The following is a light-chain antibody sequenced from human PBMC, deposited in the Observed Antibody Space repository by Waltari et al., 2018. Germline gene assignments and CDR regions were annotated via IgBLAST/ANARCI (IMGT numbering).Light chain of an antibody. CDR3: QQYNNFPFT. CDR1: QSFGGP. J-gene: IGKJ3*01. V-gene: IGKV1-5*01. CDR2: DAS. Sequence: DIQMTQSPSTLSASVGDRVTITCRPSQSFGGPLAWFQQKPGKAPKLRIYDASTLEPGVPSRFSGSGSGTEFTLTVSSLQPDDFATYYCQQYNNFPFTFGPGTTV.